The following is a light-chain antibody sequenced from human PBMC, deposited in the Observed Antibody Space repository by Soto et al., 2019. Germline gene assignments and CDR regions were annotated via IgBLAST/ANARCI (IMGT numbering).Light chain of an antibody. Sequence: SYELTQPPSLSLAPGQTATITCGGNNIGSKSVHWYQHKPGQAPVLVVYDDSDRPSGIPERFSGSNSGNTAALTISRVEAGDKADYYCQVWDGSSDHEEWVFGGGTKLTVL. J-gene: IGLJ3*02. CDR2: DDS. CDR1: NIGSKS. CDR3: QVWDGSSDHEEWV. V-gene: IGLV3-21*02.